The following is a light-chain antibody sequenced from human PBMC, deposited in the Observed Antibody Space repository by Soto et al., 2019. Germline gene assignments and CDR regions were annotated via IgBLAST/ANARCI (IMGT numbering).Light chain of an antibody. V-gene: IGLV1-40*01. CDR1: SSNIGAGYD. J-gene: IGLJ2*01. Sequence: QSVLTQPPSVSGAPGQRVTISCTVSSSNIGAGYDVHWYQQLPGTAPKLLIYGNSNRPSGVPDRFSGSKSGTSASLAITGLQSEDEADHYCQFYDSSLSRVFGGGTKLTVL. CDR3: QFYDSSLSRV. CDR2: GNS.